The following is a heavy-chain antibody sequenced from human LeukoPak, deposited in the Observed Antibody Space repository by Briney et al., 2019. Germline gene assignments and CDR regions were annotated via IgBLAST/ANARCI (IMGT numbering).Heavy chain of an antibody. CDR2: INWNGGST. V-gene: IGHV3-20*04. CDR3: ARGGSGSYRPYYYYYMDV. D-gene: IGHD3-10*01. CDR1: GFTFDDYG. Sequence: GGSLRLSCAASGFTFDDYGMSWVRQAPGKGLEWVSGINWNGGSTGYADSVKGRFTISRDNAKNSLYLQMNSLRAEDTAVYYCARGGSGSYRPYYYYYMDVWGKGTTVTISS. J-gene: IGHJ6*03.